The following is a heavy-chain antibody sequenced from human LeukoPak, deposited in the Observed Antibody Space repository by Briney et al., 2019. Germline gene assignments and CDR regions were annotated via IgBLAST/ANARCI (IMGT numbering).Heavy chain of an antibody. V-gene: IGHV4-59*01. CDR3: ARSPDFWSGSTFDY. CDR2: IYYSGST. Sequence: KPSETLSLTCTVSGGSISSYYWSWIRQPPGKGLEWIGYIYYSGSTNYNPSLKSRVTISVDTSKNQFSLKLSSVTAADTAVYYCARSPDFWSGSTFDYWGQGTLVTVSS. J-gene: IGHJ4*02. D-gene: IGHD3-3*01. CDR1: GGSISSYY.